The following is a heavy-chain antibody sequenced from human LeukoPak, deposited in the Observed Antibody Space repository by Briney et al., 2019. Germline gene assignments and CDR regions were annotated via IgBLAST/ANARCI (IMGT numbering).Heavy chain of an antibody. D-gene: IGHD6-13*01. Sequence: SETLSLTCTVSGGSISRYYWSWLRQPPGKGREWIGYIYYSGSTNYNPSLKSRVTISVDTSKNQFSLKLSSVTAADTAVYYCARHARTTGTDYWGQGTLVTVSS. CDR3: ARHARTTGTDY. J-gene: IGHJ4*02. CDR1: GGSISRYY. CDR2: IYYSGST. V-gene: IGHV4-59*08.